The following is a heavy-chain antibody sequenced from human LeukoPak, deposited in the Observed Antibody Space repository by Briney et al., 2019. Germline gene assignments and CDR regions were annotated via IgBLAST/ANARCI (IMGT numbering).Heavy chain of an antibody. J-gene: IGHJ4*02. Sequence: ATVKVSCTVSGYTLTELSVHWVRQAPGKGLEWMGGFDPENGETIYAQSFQGRLTRTEDTSTDTAYMELSSLRSEDTAVYYCATATDYFDYWGQGTLVTVSS. CDR3: ATATDYFDY. CDR2: FDPENGET. V-gene: IGHV1-24*01. CDR1: GYTLTELS.